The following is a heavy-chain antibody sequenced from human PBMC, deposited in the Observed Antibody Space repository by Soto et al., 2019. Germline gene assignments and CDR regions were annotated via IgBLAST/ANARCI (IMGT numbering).Heavy chain of an antibody. CDR3: ALDYYGSGSYPNDAFDI. D-gene: IGHD3-10*01. CDR2: ISGSGGSP. CDR1: GCTLSSSA. Sequence: EVQLWESGGGLVQPGGSLRLSCAASGCTLSSSAMSWVRQAPGKRLEWVSAISGSGGSPYYADSVKGRFTISRDNYKKTLYLQMNSLRAEDTAVYYCALDYYGSGSYPNDAFDIWGQGTMVTVSS. V-gene: IGHV3-23*01. J-gene: IGHJ3*02.